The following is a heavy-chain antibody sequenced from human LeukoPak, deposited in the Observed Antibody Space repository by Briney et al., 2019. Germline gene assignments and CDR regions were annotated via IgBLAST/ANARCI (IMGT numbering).Heavy chain of an antibody. J-gene: IGHJ4*02. D-gene: IGHD3-10*01. Sequence: PSQTLSLTCTVSGGSISSGDYYWSWIRQPPGKGLEWIGYIYYSGSTYYNPSLKSRVTISVDTSKNQFSLKLSSVTAAGTAVYYCATQESVDGEYFFDYWGQGTLVTVSS. V-gene: IGHV4-30-4*08. CDR2: IYYSGST. CDR1: GGSISSGDYY. CDR3: ATQESVDGEYFFDY.